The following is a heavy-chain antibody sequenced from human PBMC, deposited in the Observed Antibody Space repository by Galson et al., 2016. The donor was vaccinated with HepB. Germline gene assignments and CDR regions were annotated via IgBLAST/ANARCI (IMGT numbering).Heavy chain of an antibody. J-gene: IGHJ4*02. V-gene: IGHV1-3*01. CDR3: ARGGFLYYDFWSGLDN. CDR1: GYTFTSYA. Sequence: SVKVSCKASGYTFTSYAIHWMRRAPGQRLEWMGWIKPGNGNTKYSQKLQDRVTITRDTSATTAYLELSSLRSEDTAVSYCARGGFLYYDFWSGLDNWGRGTLVTVSS. CDR2: IKPGNGNT. D-gene: IGHD3-3*01.